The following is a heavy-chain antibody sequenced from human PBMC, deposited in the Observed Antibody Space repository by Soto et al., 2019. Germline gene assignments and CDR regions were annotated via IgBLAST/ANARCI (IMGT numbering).Heavy chain of an antibody. CDR3: ARGKVSGSGSYYRGLAPLGFDI. J-gene: IGHJ3*02. V-gene: IGHV4-34*01. CDR2: INHRGST. CDR1: GGSFSGYY. D-gene: IGHD3-10*01. Sequence: SETLSLTCAVYGGSFSGYYWSCIRQPPGKGLEWIGEINHRGSTNYNPSLKSRVTISVDTSKNQFSLKLSSVTAADTAVYYCARGKVSGSGSYYRGLAPLGFDIWGQGTMVT.